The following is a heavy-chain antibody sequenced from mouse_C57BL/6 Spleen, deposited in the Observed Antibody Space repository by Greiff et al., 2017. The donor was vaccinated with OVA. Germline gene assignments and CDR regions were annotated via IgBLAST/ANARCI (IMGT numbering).Heavy chain of an antibody. Sequence: VQLQQSGPELVKPGASVKIPCKASGYTFTDYNMDWVKQSPGKSLEWIGAINPNNGGTIYNQKFKGTATLTVDKSSSTAYMEPRSLTSEDTAVYYCARHGSKSMDYWGQGTSGTVSS. J-gene: IGHJ4*01. CDR3: ARHGSKSMDY. V-gene: IGHV1-18*01. CDR2: INPNNGGT. CDR1: GYTFTDYN. D-gene: IGHD1-1*01.